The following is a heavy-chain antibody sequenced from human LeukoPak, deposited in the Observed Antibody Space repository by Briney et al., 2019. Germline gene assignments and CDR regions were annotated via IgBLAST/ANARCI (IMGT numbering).Heavy chain of an antibody. CDR3: ARAQLLWDAFDI. Sequence: SETLSLTCTVSGGSISSYYWSWIRQPPGKGLEWIGYIYYSGSTNYNPSLKSRVTISVDTSKNQFSLKLSSVTAADTAVYYCARAQLLWDAFDIWGQGTMVTVSS. D-gene: IGHD3-10*01. CDR1: GGSISSYY. J-gene: IGHJ3*02. V-gene: IGHV4-59*01. CDR2: IYYSGST.